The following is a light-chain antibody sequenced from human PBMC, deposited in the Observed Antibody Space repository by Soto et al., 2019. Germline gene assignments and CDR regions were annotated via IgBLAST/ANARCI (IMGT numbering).Light chain of an antibody. J-gene: IGLJ1*01. CDR1: GSDVGTFNR. Sequence: QSALTQPPSVSGSPGQSVTISCTGTGSDVGTFNRVSWYQQPPGTAPKLMIYDVNNRPSRVPDRFSGSKSGNTASLTISGLQAEDEADYYCSSYTSSSTYVFGTGTKLTVL. CDR2: DVN. CDR3: SSYTSSSTYV. V-gene: IGLV2-18*02.